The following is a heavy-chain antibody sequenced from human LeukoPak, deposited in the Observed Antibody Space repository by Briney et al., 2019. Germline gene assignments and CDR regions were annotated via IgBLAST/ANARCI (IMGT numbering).Heavy chain of an antibody. D-gene: IGHD3-22*01. V-gene: IGHV3-23*01. CDR3: AKSSYYDSSGYYREYYFDY. J-gene: IGHJ4*02. CDR1: EFTFSSYA. CDR2: VSGSGGST. Sequence: GGSLRLSCTASEFTFSSYAMSWVRQAPGKGLEWVSSVSGSGGSTYYADSVMGRFTISRDNSKSTLFLQMSSLRAEDTAVYYCAKSSYYDSSGYYREYYFDYRGQGTLVTVSS.